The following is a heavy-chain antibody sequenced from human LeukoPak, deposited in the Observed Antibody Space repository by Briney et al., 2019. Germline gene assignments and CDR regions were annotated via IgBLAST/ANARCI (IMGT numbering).Heavy chain of an antibody. CDR3: ARDGRYYYDSSGKYYFDY. J-gene: IGHJ4*02. CDR2: INPNSGGT. Sequence: GASVKVSCKASGYTFTGYYMHWVRQAPGQGLEWMGWINPNSGGTNYAQKFQGRVTMTRDTSISTAYMELSRLRSDDTAVYYCARDGRYYYDSSGKYYFDYWGQETLVTVSS. D-gene: IGHD3-22*01. V-gene: IGHV1-2*02. CDR1: GYTFTGYY.